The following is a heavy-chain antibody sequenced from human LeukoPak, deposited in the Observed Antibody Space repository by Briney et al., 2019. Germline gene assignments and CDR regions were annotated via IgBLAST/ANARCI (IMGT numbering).Heavy chain of an antibody. Sequence: GGSLRLSCAASGFTFSSYGMSWVRQAPGKGLEWVSAISGSGGSTYYADSVKGRFTISRDNYKNTLYLQMNSRRAEDTAVYYCAKATYGSGSYYRLYYFDYWGQGTLVTVSS. J-gene: IGHJ4*02. D-gene: IGHD3-10*01. CDR3: AKATYGSGSYYRLYYFDY. CDR2: ISGSGGST. CDR1: GFTFSSYG. V-gene: IGHV3-23*01.